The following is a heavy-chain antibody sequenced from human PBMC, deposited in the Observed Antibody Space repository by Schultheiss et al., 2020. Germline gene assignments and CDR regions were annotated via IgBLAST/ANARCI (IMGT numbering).Heavy chain of an antibody. V-gene: IGHV3-23*01. Sequence: GGSLRLSCAASGFTVSSNYMSWVRQAPGKGLEWVSAISGSGGSTYYADSVKGRFTISRDNSKNTLYLQMNSLRAEDTAVYYCVKADIVVVVAAGFDYWGQGTLVTVSS. CDR1: GFTVSSNY. J-gene: IGHJ4*02. CDR2: ISGSGGST. D-gene: IGHD2-15*01. CDR3: VKADIVVVVAAGFDY.